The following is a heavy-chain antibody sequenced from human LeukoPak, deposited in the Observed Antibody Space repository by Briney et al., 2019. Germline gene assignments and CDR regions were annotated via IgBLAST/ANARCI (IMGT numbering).Heavy chain of an antibody. Sequence: SVKVSCKASGYTFTSYGISWVRQAPGQGLEWMGGIIPIFGTANYAQKFQGRVTITADKSTSTAYMELSSLRSEDTAVYYCARVVGDGFSFTSDAFDIWGQGTMITVSS. CDR1: GYTFTSYG. CDR2: IIPIFGTA. V-gene: IGHV1-69*06. CDR3: ARVVGDGFSFTSDAFDI. J-gene: IGHJ3*02. D-gene: IGHD3-16*01.